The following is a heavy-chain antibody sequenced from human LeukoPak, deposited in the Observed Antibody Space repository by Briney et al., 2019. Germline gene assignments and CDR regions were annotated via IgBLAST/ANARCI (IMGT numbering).Heavy chain of an antibody. V-gene: IGHV1-46*01. D-gene: IGHD6-19*01. CDR2: INPSGGST. CDR1: GYTFTSYY. Sequence: ASVKVSCKASGYTFTSYYMHWVRQAPGQGLEWMGIINPSGGSTSYAQKFQGRVSVTRDTSASTVYMELSSLTSEDTAVYYCARGPFSGWYRLDYWGQGTLVSVSS. J-gene: IGHJ4*02. CDR3: ARGPFSGWYRLDY.